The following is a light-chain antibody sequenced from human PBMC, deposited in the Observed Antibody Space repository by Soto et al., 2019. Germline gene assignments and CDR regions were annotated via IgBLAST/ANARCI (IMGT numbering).Light chain of an antibody. CDR1: QTIDNT. J-gene: IGKJ1*01. V-gene: IGKV3-15*01. CDR2: GAS. Sequence: TQSPSTLSLSPGERATLSCRASQTIDNTLAWYQRKPGQAPRLLIYGASTRATGIPARFSGSGSGTEFTLTISSLQSEDFAVYYCQQYNNWPGTFGQGTKVDIK. CDR3: QQYNNWPGT.